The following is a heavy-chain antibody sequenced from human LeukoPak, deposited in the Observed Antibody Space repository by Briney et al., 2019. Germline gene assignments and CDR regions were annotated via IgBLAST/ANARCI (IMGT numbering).Heavy chain of an antibody. J-gene: IGHJ4*02. CDR3: AIDRAYYDFWSGYSGFDY. CDR1: GFNFRSYS. V-gene: IGHV3-48*01. D-gene: IGHD3-3*01. CDR2: ISSSSSTI. Sequence: GGSLRPSCSASGFNFRSYSMNWVRQAPGKGLEWLSYISSSSSTIYYSDSLKGRFTISRDNAENALYLQMNNLRAEDTAVYYCAIDRAYYDFWSGYSGFDYWGQGTLVTVSS.